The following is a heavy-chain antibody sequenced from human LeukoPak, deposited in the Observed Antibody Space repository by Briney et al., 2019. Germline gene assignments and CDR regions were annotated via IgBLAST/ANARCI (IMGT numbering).Heavy chain of an antibody. V-gene: IGHV1-69*05. Sequence: SVKVSCKASGDTFSSYVITWVRQAPGQGLEWMGGIIPIFGTANYAQKFQGRVTITTDESTSTAYMELSSLRSEDTAVYYCAGYGPPLDYYFDYWGQGTLVTVSS. CDR2: IIPIFGTA. CDR1: GDTFSSYV. J-gene: IGHJ4*02. D-gene: IGHD3-10*01. CDR3: AGYGPPLDYYFDY.